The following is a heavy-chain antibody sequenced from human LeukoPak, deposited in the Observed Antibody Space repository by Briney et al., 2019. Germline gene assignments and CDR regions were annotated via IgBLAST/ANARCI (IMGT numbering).Heavy chain of an antibody. CDR3: ARHPDYEPFDY. CDR2: IYPGDSGT. CDR1: GYSFTNYW. V-gene: IGHV5-51*01. Sequence: GESLKISCKGSGYSFTNYWIGWVRQMPGKGLEWMGIIYPGDSGTRYSPSFQGQVTISADKSITTAYLQWSSLKASDTAMYYCARHPDYEPFDYWGQGTLVTVSS. D-gene: IGHD4-17*01. J-gene: IGHJ4*02.